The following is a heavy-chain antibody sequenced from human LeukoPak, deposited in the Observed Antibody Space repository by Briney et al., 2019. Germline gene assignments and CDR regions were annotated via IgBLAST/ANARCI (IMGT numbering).Heavy chain of an antibody. CDR1: GGSFSGYY. CDR2: INHSGST. D-gene: IGHD2-15*01. V-gene: IGHV4-34*01. J-gene: IGHJ4*02. Sequence: SETLSLTCAVYGGSFSGYYWSWIRQPPGKGLEWIGEINHSGSTNYNPSLKSRVTISVDTSKNQFSLKLSSVTAADTAVYYCASYSGARGDFDYWGQGTLVTVSS. CDR3: ASYSGARGDFDY.